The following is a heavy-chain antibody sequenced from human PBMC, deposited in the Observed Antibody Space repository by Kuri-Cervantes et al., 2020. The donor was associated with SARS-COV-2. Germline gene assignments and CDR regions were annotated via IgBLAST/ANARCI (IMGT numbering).Heavy chain of an antibody. J-gene: IGHJ6*03. Sequence: GESLKISCAASGFTFSRYGMHWVRQAPGKGLEWVAVISCDGSNKYYADSVKGRFTISRDNSKNTLYLQMNSLRAEDTAVYYCAKGPNGYYYYYYMDVWGKGTTVTVSS. CDR3: AKGPNGYYYYYYMDV. D-gene: IGHD2-8*01. V-gene: IGHV3-30*18. CDR2: ISCDGSNK. CDR1: GFTFSRYG.